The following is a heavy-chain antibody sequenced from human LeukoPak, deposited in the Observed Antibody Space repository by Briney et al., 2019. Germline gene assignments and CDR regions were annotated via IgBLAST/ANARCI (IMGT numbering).Heavy chain of an antibody. CDR3: ARGHDVVVPAAPNNFDY. CDR2: INHSGST. D-gene: IGHD2-2*01. Sequence: SETLSLTCAVYGGSFSGYYWSWIRQPPGKGLEWIGEINHSGSTNYNPSLKSRVTISVDTSKNQFSPKLSSVTAADTAVYYCARGHDVVVPAAPNNFDYWGQGTLVTVSS. V-gene: IGHV4-34*01. J-gene: IGHJ4*02. CDR1: GGSFSGYY.